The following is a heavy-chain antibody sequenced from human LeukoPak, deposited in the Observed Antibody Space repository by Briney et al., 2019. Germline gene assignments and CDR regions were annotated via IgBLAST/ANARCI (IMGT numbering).Heavy chain of an antibody. D-gene: IGHD5-18*01. J-gene: IGHJ4*02. Sequence: ASVKVSCTASGYTFTGYYMHWVRQAPGQGLEWMGRINPNSGGTNYAQKFQGRVTMTRDTSISTAYMELSRLRSDDTAVYYCAREGLGYSYGSSFDYWGQGTLVTVSS. CDR3: AREGLGYSYGSSFDY. V-gene: IGHV1-2*06. CDR1: GYTFTGYY. CDR2: INPNSGGT.